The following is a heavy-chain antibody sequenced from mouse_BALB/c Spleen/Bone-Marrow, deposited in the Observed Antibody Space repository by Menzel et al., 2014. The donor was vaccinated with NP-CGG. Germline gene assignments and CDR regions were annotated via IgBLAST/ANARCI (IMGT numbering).Heavy chain of an antibody. CDR2: INPYNGDT. Sequence: EVQLQHSGPELVKPGASVKISCKASGYSFTGYFMNWVMQSHGKSLEWIGRINPYNGDTFYNQKFNGKATLTVDKSSSTAHMELRSLASEDSAVYYCTRVTTDWYFDVWGAGTTVTVSS. CDR3: TRVTTDWYFDV. J-gene: IGHJ1*01. V-gene: IGHV1-20*02. CDR1: GYSFTGYF. D-gene: IGHD1-1*01.